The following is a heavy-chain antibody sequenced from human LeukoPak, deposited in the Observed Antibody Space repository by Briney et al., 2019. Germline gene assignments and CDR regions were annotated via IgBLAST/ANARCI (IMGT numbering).Heavy chain of an antibody. CDR1: GFTFSSYA. V-gene: IGHV3-30-3*01. D-gene: IGHD5-18*01. Sequence: GGSLRLSCAASGFTFSSYAMHWVRQAPGKGLEWVAVISYDGSNKYYADSVKGRFTISRDNSKNTLYLQMNSLRAEDTAVYYCARHSANLIQLWFIHPPHFDDWGQGTLVTVSS. CDR2: ISYDGSNK. CDR3: ARHSANLIQLWFIHPPHFDD. J-gene: IGHJ4*02.